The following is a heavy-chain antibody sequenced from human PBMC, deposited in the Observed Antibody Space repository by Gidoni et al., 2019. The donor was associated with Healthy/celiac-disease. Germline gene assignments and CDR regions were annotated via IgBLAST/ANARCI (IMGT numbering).Heavy chain of an antibody. CDR3: ATSYGVVAAIPRYYYYGMDV. CDR1: GFTFRSYA. V-gene: IGHV3-23*01. CDR2: IIGSGGST. D-gene: IGHD2-15*01. Sequence: EVPLLASGVGLVQPGGSLSLSFATSGFTFRSYAMIGVRQAPGKVLECVSAIIGSGGSTYYADSVKGRFTISRDNSKNTRYLQMNSLRAEDTAVYYCATSYGVVAAIPRYYYYGMDVWGQGTTVTVSS. J-gene: IGHJ6*02.